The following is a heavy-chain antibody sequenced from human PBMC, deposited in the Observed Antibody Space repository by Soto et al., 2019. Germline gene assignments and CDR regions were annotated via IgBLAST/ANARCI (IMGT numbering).Heavy chain of an antibody. V-gene: IGHV3-30-3*01. J-gene: IGHJ4*02. Sequence: QVQLVESEGGVVQPGRSLGLSCAASGFTFSSYAMHWVRQAPGKGLEWVAVISYDGSNKYYADSVKGRFTISRDNSKNTLYLQMNSLRAEDTAVYYCASVPSSSDRAHFDYWGQGTLVTVSS. CDR1: GFTFSSYA. D-gene: IGHD1-26*01. CDR2: ISYDGSNK. CDR3: ASVPSSSDRAHFDY.